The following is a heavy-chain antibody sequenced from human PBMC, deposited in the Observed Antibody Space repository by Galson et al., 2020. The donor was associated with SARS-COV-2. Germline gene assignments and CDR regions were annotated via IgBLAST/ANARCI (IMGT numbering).Heavy chain of an antibody. J-gene: IGHJ4*02. V-gene: IGHV4-4*07. CDR3: AREKGRGWFLDY. CDR2: IHHTGNS. D-gene: IGHD6-19*01. Sequence: SETLSLTCTVSGNSITDYYWSWIRQPAGKGLDWIGRIHHTGNSDYNPSLKSRVTMSLDTSKNQVSLKVSSVTAADTAVYYCAREKGRGWFLDYWGQGTLATVSS. CDR1: GNSITDYY.